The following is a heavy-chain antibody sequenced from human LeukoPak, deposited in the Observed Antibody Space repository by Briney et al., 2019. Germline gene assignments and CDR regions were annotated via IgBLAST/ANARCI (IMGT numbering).Heavy chain of an antibody. CDR3: ARDLVVSEPYNWFDP. J-gene: IGHJ5*02. D-gene: IGHD2-15*01. Sequence: GGSLRLSCAASGFTFSDYYMSWIRQPPGKGLEWVSYISSSGSTIYYADSVKGRFTISRDNAKNSLYLQMNSLRAEDTAVYYCARDLVVSEPYNWFDPWGQGTLVTVSS. V-gene: IGHV3-11*01. CDR2: ISSSGSTI. CDR1: GFTFSDYY.